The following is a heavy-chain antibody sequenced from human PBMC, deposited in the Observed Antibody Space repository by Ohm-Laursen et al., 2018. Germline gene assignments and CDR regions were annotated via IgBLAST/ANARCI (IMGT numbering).Heavy chain of an antibody. CDR2: ISSSSSTI. Sequence: SLRLSCAASGFSFSSYSMNWVRQAPGKGLEWVSYISSSSSTIYYADSVKGRFTISRDNAKNSLYLQMNSLRDEDTAVYYCARDPDRVATPGDYYYGMDVWGQGTTVTVSS. V-gene: IGHV3-48*02. CDR1: GFSFSSYS. J-gene: IGHJ6*02. D-gene: IGHD5-12*01. CDR3: ARDPDRVATPGDYYYGMDV.